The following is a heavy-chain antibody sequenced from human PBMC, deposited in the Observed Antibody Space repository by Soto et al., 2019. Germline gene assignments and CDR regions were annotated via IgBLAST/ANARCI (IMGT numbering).Heavy chain of an antibody. D-gene: IGHD5-12*01. V-gene: IGHV1-2*02. J-gene: IGHJ4*02. CDR3: ARVSVDVPE. CDR2: IDPKSGGT. Sequence: QLVQSGAEVKKPGASVKVSCKTSGPTFIAYYIHWVRQAPGQGLEWMGWIDPKSGGTTYEQKFLGRVTMTRDASINTAYIERNRLTSDDTAVYYCARVSVDVPEWGQGTLLTVSS. CDR1: GPTFIAYY.